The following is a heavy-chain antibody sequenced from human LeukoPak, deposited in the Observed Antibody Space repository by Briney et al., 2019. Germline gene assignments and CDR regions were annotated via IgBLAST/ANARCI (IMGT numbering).Heavy chain of an antibody. CDR1: AFTFSSYG. CDR3: AKVGSYHDFDY. V-gene: IGHV3-23*01. D-gene: IGHD3-22*01. Sequence: GGSLRLSCAASAFTFSSYGMSWVRQAPGKGLEWVSGISGSGGANGDSTYYADSVKGRFTISRDNSKNTLFLQMNSLRAEDTAVYYCAKVGSYHDFDYWGQGTLVTVSS. CDR2: ISGSGGANGDST. J-gene: IGHJ4*02.